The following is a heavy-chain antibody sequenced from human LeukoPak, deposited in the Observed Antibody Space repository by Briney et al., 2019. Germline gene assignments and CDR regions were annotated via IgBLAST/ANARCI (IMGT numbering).Heavy chain of an antibody. CDR1: GFTFSSFG. CDR2: IRSDGSSK. CDR3: AKWSGDYPSYYLDY. J-gene: IGHJ4*02. D-gene: IGHD4-17*01. Sequence: GRSLRLSCAASGFTFSSFGLHWVRQAPGKGLEWVALIRSDGSSKNYADPVKGRFTISRDTSKNTVHLQMNNLRAEDTAVYYCAKWSGDYPSYYLDYWGQGTLVTVSS. V-gene: IGHV3-33*06.